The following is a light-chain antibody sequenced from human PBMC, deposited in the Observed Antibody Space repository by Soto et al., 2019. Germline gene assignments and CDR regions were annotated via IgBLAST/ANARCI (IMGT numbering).Light chain of an antibody. V-gene: IGKV1-39*01. CDR2: AAS. J-gene: IGKJ5*01. Sequence: DIQMTQSPSSLSASVGDRVTITCRASQSISKNLNWYQQKPGKAPKVLIYAASTLQSGVPSRFSGSGSETDFTLTISSLQPEDFATYYCQQGYRTPITFGQGTRLEIK. CDR3: QQGYRTPIT. CDR1: QSISKN.